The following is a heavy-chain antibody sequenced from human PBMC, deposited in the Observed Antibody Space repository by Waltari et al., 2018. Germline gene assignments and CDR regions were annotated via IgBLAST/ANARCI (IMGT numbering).Heavy chain of an antibody. Sequence: QVQLQESGPGLVKPSGTLSLTCAVSGGSISSNPWWSWVRQPPGKGLEWIGEIYHSGNTNYSQSRNSRVTGLVDKSKNQFSLKLSAVTAADTAVYWCERVQCSEESCYGGAWFDPWGQGTLVTVSS. D-gene: IGHD2-15*01. V-gene: IGHV4-4*01. CDR3: ERVQCSEESCYGGAWFDP. CDR2: IYHSGNT. J-gene: IGHJ5*02. CDR1: GGSISSNPW.